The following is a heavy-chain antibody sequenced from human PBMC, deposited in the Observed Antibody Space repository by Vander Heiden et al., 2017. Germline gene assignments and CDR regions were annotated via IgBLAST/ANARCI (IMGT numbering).Heavy chain of an antibody. CDR1: GFPFSSCG. Sequence: QVQLVESGGGVGQPGRSLRLSCAASGFPFSSCGMHWGRQAPGKGLEGVAVISYDGSNKYYADSVKGRFTISRDNSKNTLYLQMNSLRAEDTAVYYCAKDFTVTTEGFDYWGQGTLVTVSS. V-gene: IGHV3-30*18. D-gene: IGHD4-17*01. J-gene: IGHJ4*02. CDR2: ISYDGSNK. CDR3: AKDFTVTTEGFDY.